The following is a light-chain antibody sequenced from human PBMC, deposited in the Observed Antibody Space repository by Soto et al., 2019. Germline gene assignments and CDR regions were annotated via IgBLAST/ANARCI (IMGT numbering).Light chain of an antibody. V-gene: IGLV2-14*01. CDR1: SSDIGGYNY. Sequence: QSVLTQPASVSGSPGQSITISCTGTSSDIGGYNYVSWFQQHPGKAPKLMIYEVTNRPSGVSNRFSGSKSGNTASLTISGLQAEDEADYYCTSYTSTSSTLVFGGGTRSPS. CDR3: TSYTSTSSTLV. J-gene: IGLJ3*02. CDR2: EVT.